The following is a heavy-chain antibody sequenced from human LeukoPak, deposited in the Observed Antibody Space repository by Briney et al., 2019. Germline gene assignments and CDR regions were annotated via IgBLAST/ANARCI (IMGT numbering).Heavy chain of an antibody. V-gene: IGHV3-23*01. D-gene: IGHD4-23*01. CDR2: IGGSCIST. CDR3: AKDGPTVVSPHDY. Sequence: GRSLRLSCAAPGFTFSSYAMSWVRQAPRKGLEWVSTIGGSCISTYYADSVEGRFTISRDTSKNTLSLQMDSLRAEDTAVYYCAKDGPTVVSPHDYWRQGTLVTVSS. J-gene: IGHJ4*02. CDR1: GFTFSSYA.